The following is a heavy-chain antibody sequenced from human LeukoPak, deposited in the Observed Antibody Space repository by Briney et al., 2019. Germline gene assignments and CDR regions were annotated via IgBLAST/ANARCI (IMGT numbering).Heavy chain of an antibody. J-gene: IGHJ4*02. CDR1: GYTLTELS. V-gene: IGHV1-24*01. D-gene: IGHD2-15*01. Sequence: ASVNVSCKVSGYTLTELSMHWVRQAPGKGLEWMGGFDPEDGETIYAQKFQGRVTMTEDTSTDTAYMELSSLRSEDTAVYYCATDLRYCSGGSCYRDYWGQGTLVTVSS. CDR3: ATDLRYCSGGSCYRDY. CDR2: FDPEDGET.